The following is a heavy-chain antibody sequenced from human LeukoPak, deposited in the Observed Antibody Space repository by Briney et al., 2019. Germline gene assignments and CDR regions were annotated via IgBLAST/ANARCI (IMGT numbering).Heavy chain of an antibody. Sequence: SETLSLTCSVSGVSISGYSWTWLRQPPGKRLEWIGYISYTGITYYNPSLMSRVTISVATSKNQFSLKLSSVTAADTAVYYCARVGCGGDCWFDPWGQGTLVTVSS. CDR3: ARVGCGGDCWFDP. CDR1: GVSISGYS. V-gene: IGHV4-59*01. D-gene: IGHD2-21*02. CDR2: ISYTGIT. J-gene: IGHJ5*02.